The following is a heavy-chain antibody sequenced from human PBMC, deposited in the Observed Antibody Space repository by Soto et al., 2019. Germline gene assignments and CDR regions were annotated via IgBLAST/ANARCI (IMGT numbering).Heavy chain of an antibody. CDR2: IIPIFGTA. V-gene: IGHV1-69*01. J-gene: IGHJ6*02. CDR3: ARELDGMLDYYYGMDV. D-gene: IGHD2-8*01. Sequence: VKVSCKASGGTFSSYAISWVRQAPGQGLEWMGGIIPIFGTANYAQKFQGRVTITADESTSTAYMELSSLRSEDTAVYYCARELDGMLDYYYGMDVWGQGTTVTVSS. CDR1: GGTFSSYA.